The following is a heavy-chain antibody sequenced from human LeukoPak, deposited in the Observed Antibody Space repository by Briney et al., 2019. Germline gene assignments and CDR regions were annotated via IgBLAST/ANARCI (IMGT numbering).Heavy chain of an antibody. J-gene: IGHJ1*01. CDR1: VGTFRSYA. V-gene: IGHV1-69*06. Sequence: GASVKVPRKGSVGTFRSYAISWVRQAPGQGLECVGGIIPIFGTANYAQKFQGRVTITADKSTSTAYMELSSLRSEDTAVYYCATVVTAIPPYFQHWGQGTLVTVSS. CDR3: ATVVTAIPPYFQH. CDR2: IIPIFGTA. D-gene: IGHD2-21*02.